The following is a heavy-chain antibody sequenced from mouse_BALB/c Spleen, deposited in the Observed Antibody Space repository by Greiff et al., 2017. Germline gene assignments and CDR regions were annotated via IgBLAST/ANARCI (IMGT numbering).Heavy chain of an antibody. J-gene: IGHJ4*01. CDR1: GYTFTDYA. CDR2: ISTYYGDA. V-gene: IGHV1S137*01. D-gene: IGHD2-4*01. CDR3: ARGITTLYAMDY. Sequence: QVQLQQSGAELVRPGVSVKISCKGSGYTFTDYAMHWVKQSHAKSLEWIGVISTYYGDASYNQKFKGKATMTVDKSSSTAYMELARLTSEDSAIYYCARGITTLYAMDYWGQGTSVTVSS.